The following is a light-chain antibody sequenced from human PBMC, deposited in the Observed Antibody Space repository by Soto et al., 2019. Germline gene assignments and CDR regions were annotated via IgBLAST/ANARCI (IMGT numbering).Light chain of an antibody. Sequence: QSALTQPPSASGSPGQSVTISCTGTSSDVGGYNYVSWYQQHPGKAPKVMIYEVSKRSSGVPDRFSGSKSGNTASLTVSGLQAEDEADYYCSSYAGSNKLVFGGGTKLTVL. CDR1: SSDVGGYNY. CDR2: EVS. V-gene: IGLV2-8*01. J-gene: IGLJ2*01. CDR3: SSYAGSNKLV.